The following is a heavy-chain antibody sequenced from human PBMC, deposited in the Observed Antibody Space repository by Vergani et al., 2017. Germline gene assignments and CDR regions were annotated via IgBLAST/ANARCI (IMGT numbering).Heavy chain of an antibody. CDR2: IYSGGST. Sequence: EVQLVESGGGLIQPGGSLRLSCAASGFTVSSNYMSWVRQAPGKGLEWVSVIYSGGSTYYADSMKGRFTISRDNSKNTLYLQMNSRRAEDKAVYYCARVWSPVLKPEYCSGGSCYSSYYYYYYMDVWGKGTTVTVSS. D-gene: IGHD2-15*01. CDR3: ARVWSPVLKPEYCSGGSCYSSYYYYYYMDV. V-gene: IGHV3-53*01. J-gene: IGHJ6*03. CDR1: GFTVSSNY.